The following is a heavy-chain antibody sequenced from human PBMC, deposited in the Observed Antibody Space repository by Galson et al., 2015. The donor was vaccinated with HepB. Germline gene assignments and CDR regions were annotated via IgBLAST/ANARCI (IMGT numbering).Heavy chain of an antibody. CDR2: IKSKTDGGTT. J-gene: IGHJ4*02. Sequence: SLRLSCAASGFIFSNTWMNWVRQAPGKGLEWVGRIKSKTDGGTTDYAAPVEGRFTISRDDSINTLYLQMNSLKTDDTAVYYCTTIVSMMFDYWGQGTLVTVSS. CDR3: TTIVSMMFDY. V-gene: IGHV3-15*07. D-gene: IGHD5/OR15-5a*01. CDR1: GFIFSNTW.